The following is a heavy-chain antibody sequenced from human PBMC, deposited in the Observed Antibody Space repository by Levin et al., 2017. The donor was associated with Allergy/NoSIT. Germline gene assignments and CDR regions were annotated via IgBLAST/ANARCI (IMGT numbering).Heavy chain of an antibody. CDR3: ARDQRGHAYVGWGGDFDY. Sequence: PGESLKISCAASGFSFSSYAMHWVRQVPGKRLEYVSSISADGGSTYYATSVEGRFTISRDNSKNTVYLQMGSLTPEDMAVNYCARDQRGHAYVGWGGDFDYWGQGTLVTVSS. V-gene: IGHV3-64*01. D-gene: IGHD5-18*01. CDR1: GFSFSSYA. J-gene: IGHJ4*02. CDR2: ISADGGST.